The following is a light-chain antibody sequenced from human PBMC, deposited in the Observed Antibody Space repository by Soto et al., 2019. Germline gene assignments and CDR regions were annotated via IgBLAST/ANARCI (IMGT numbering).Light chain of an antibody. V-gene: IGKV3-20*01. CDR2: GAS. CDR3: QQYGRSRWT. J-gene: IGKJ1*01. CDR1: QSVSSSY. Sequence: EIVLTQSPGTLSLSPGERATLSCRASQSVSSSYLAWYQQNRGQAPRLLIYGASSRAPGIPDRFGGSGSGTDFTLNISRLEPEDFAVYYCQQYGRSRWTFGQGTKVEIK.